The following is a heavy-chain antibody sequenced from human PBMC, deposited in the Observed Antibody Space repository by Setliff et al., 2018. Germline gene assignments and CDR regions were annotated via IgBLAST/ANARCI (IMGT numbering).Heavy chain of an antibody. CDR2: ISXXXXXX. J-gene: IGHJ4*02. Sequence: ASVKVSCKASGYIFTDYGVSWVRQAPGQGLEWVGWISXXXXXXXXXXKXQDRITXTTDTSTSTAYLEFKSLRSDDTAIYYCSRLVRFCTKISCQRLLGDDYWGQGAQVTVSS. CDR1: GYIFTDYG. D-gene: IGHD2-2*01. CDR3: SRLVRFCTKISCQRLLGDDY. V-gene: IGHV1-18*01.